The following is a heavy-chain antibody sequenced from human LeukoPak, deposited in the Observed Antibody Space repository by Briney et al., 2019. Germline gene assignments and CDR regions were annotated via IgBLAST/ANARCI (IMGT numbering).Heavy chain of an antibody. V-gene: IGHV3-30*02. Sequence: PGGSLRLSCAASGFTFSSYGMHWVRQAPGKGLEWVAFIRYDGRNKYYGDSVKGRFTISRDNSKNTLYMQMNSLRAEDTAVYYYAKEGYSGKEFWSGYYTVDVWGKGTTVIVSS. J-gene: IGHJ6*04. CDR2: IRYDGRNK. CDR3: AKEGYSGKEFWSGYYTVDV. D-gene: IGHD3-3*01. CDR1: GFTFSSYG.